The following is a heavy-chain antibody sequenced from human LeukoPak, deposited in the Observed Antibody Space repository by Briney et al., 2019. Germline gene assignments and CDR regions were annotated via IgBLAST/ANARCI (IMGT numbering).Heavy chain of an antibody. D-gene: IGHD3-22*01. Sequence: QPGGSLRLSCAASGFTFSNYNMNWVRQAPGKGLEWVSYISTSGRAIFYADSVKGRFTISRENAKNSLFLQMNSLRDEDTAVYYCARVPLYDRSGYYFDYWGLGTLVTVSS. V-gene: IGHV3-48*02. CDR2: ISTSGRAI. CDR1: GFTFSNYN. J-gene: IGHJ4*02. CDR3: ARVPLYDRSGYYFDY.